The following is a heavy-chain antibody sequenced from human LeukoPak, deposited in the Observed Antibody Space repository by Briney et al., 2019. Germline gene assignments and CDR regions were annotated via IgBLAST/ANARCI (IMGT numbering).Heavy chain of an antibody. Sequence: ETLSHTCTVSGGSISSYYWSWIRQPAGKGLEWIGRIYTSGSTNYNPSLKSRVTMSVDTSKNQFSLKLSSVTAADTAVYYCARDYYDSSGLWWFDPWGQGTLVTVSS. CDR1: GGSISSYY. J-gene: IGHJ5*02. CDR3: ARDYYDSSGLWWFDP. V-gene: IGHV4-4*07. CDR2: IYTSGST. D-gene: IGHD3-22*01.